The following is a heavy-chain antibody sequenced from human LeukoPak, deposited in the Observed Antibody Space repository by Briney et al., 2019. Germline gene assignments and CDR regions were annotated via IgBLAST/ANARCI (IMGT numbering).Heavy chain of an antibody. CDR3: ATTTIRLGF. CDR1: GGSISSGSYY. CDR2: IYNGGST. D-gene: IGHD1-26*01. J-gene: IGHJ4*02. Sequence: SETLSLTCTVSGGSISSGSYYWGWIRQPPGKGLEWIGSIYNGGSTYYNPSLKSRVTISVDTSNNQFSLRLSSVTAADTAVYYCATTTIRLGFWGQGTLVTVSS. V-gene: IGHV4-39*07.